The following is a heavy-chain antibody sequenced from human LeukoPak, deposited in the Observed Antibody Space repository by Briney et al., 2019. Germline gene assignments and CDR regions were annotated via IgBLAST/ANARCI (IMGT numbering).Heavy chain of an antibody. CDR1: GFTFSSYA. J-gene: IGHJ4*02. D-gene: IGHD6-13*01. Sequence: GGSLRLSCAASGFTFSSYAMSWVRQAPGKGLEWVSAISGSGGSTYYADSVKGRFTISRDDSKNTLYLQMNSLRAEDTAVYYCAKRGAAAGRPFDYWGQGTLVTVSS. CDR2: ISGSGGST. V-gene: IGHV3-23*01. CDR3: AKRGAAAGRPFDY.